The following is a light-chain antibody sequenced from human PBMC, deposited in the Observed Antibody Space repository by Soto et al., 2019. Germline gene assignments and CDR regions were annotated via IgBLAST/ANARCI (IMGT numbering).Light chain of an antibody. CDR3: QQYNNWPPLT. CDR2: SAS. Sequence: EIVMTQSPATLSVSPGERATLSCRASQSVNYNLAWYQQKPGRAPRLLIYSASTRATGTPARFSGSGSGTEFTLTISRLQSEDFAVYYCQQYNNWPPLTFGGGTKVDIK. CDR1: QSVNYN. J-gene: IGKJ4*01. V-gene: IGKV3D-15*01.